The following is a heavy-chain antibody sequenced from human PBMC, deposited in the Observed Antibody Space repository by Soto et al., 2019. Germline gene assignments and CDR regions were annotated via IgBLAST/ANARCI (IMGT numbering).Heavy chain of an antibody. CDR2: VYWVDDK. V-gene: IGHV2-5*02. CDR3: VQTRCGGDCLQSYSSHYYYGLDV. Sequence: QITLKESGPTLVKPTQTLTLTCTFSGLSLSTIGEGVGWIRQPPGKALESLALVYWVDDKRYSPSLKSRLTITKDTSVNQVVLTMTNMGPVDTATYYCVQTRCGGDCLQSYSSHYYYGLDVWGQGTTVTVSS. J-gene: IGHJ6*02. CDR1: GLSLSTIGEG. D-gene: IGHD2-21*02.